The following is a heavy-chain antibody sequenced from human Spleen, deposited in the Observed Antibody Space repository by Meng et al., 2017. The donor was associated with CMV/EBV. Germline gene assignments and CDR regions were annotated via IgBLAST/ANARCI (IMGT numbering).Heavy chain of an antibody. V-gene: IGHV3-7*01. CDR2: IGLDGTER. Sequence: GGSLKISCAASGFTLSNFWMSWVRQAPGKGLEWLAKIGLDGTERDYVDSLKGRITISKDNAKSSLYLQMNSLRVEDTAVYYCARYYCTSPSCFIDYWGQGTMVTVSS. D-gene: IGHD2-2*01. J-gene: IGHJ4*02. CDR3: ARYYCTSPSCFIDY. CDR1: GFTLSNFW.